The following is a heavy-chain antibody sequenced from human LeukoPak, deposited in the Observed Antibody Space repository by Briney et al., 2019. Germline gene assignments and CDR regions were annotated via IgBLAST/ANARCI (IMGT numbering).Heavy chain of an antibody. CDR3: ARVGADCSDGNCY. V-gene: IGHV1-18*01. J-gene: IGHJ4*02. Sequence: GASVKVSCKASGYTFTTFGITWVRQAPGQGLEWMGWISTYSGNTNYAQNLQGRVTMTTDTSTSTAYMELRSLTSDDTAVYYCARVGADCSDGNCYWGQGTLVTVSS. CDR1: GYTFTTFG. D-gene: IGHD2-15*01. CDR2: ISTYSGNT.